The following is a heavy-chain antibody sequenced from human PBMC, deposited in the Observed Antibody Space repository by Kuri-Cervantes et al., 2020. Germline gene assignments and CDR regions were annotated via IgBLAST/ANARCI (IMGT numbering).Heavy chain of an antibody. CDR1: GGSISSGDYY. CDR2: IYYSGST. CDR3: AIQYSAISGWFDP. Sequence: SETLSLTCTVSGGSISSGDYYWSWIRQHPGKGLEWIGYIYYSGSTYYSPSLKSRVTISVDTSKNQFSLKLSSVTAADTAVYYCAIQYSAISGWFDPWGQGTLVTVSS. D-gene: IGHD2-21*02. J-gene: IGHJ5*02. V-gene: IGHV4-31*03.